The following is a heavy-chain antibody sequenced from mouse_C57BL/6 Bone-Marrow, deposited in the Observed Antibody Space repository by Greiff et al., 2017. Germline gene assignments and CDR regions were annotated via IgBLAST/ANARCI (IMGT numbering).Heavy chain of an antibody. CDR1: GYTFTSYW. V-gene: IGHV1-55*01. CDR2: IYPGSGST. J-gene: IGHJ2*01. D-gene: IGHD2-2*01. CDR3: ARGGYPFDY. Sequence: QVHVKQSGAELVKPGASVKMSCKASGYTFTSYWITWVKQRPGQGLEWIGDIYPGSGSTNYNEKFKSKATLTVDTSSGTPSMQLSSLTSEDSAVYYCARGGYPFDYWGQGTTLTVSS.